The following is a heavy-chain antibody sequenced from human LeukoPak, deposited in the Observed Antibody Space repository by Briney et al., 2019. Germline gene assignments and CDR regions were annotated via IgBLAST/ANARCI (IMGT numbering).Heavy chain of an antibody. CDR3: AKDLLWFGESNTAFDY. J-gene: IGHJ4*02. CDR1: GFTFSSYS. CDR2: ISSSSSTI. Sequence: GGSLRLSCAASGFTFSSYSMNWVRQAPGKGLEWVSSISSSSSTIYFADSVKGRFTISRDNSKNTLYLQMNSLRAEDTAVYYCAKDLLWFGESNTAFDYWGQGTLVTVSS. V-gene: IGHV3-48*01. D-gene: IGHD3-10*01.